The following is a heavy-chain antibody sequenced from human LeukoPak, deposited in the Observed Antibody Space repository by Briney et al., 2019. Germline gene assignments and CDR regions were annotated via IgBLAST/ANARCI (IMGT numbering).Heavy chain of an antibody. Sequence: SETLSLTRAVYGGSFSGYYWSWIRQPPGKGLEWIGEINHSGSTNYNPSLKSRVTISVDTSKNQFSLKLSSVTAADTAVYYCARASGAAAGGNWFDPWGQGTLVTVSS. CDR2: INHSGST. V-gene: IGHV4-34*01. CDR1: GGSFSGYY. J-gene: IGHJ5*02. CDR3: ARASGAAAGGNWFDP. D-gene: IGHD6-13*01.